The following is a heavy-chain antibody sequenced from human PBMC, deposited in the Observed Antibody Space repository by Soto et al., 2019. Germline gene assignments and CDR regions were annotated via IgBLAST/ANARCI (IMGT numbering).Heavy chain of an antibody. V-gene: IGHV1-8*01. CDR1: GYTFTSYD. Sequence: QVQLVQSGAEVKKPGASVKVSCKASGYTFTSYDINWVRQATGQGLEWMGWMNPNSGNTGYAQKFQGRVTMTRNTSISTAYMALSSLRSENTAVYDCARGRHVVGATIAGSWGQGTLVTVSS. CDR3: ARGRHVVGATIAGS. CDR2: MNPNSGNT. J-gene: IGHJ5*02. D-gene: IGHD1-26*01.